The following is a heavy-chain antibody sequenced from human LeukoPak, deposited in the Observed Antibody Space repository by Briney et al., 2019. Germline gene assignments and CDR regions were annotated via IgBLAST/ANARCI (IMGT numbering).Heavy chain of an antibody. CDR1: GDSISNYY. J-gene: IGHJ4*02. D-gene: IGHD3-10*01. Sequence: SETLSLTCTVSGDSISNYYWSWIRQPAGKGLEWIGRIYTSGSTNYNPSLKSRVTMSVDTSKNQFSLKLSSVTAADTAVYYCAARLWFGELSPQSTDYWGQGTLVTVSS. CDR3: AARLWFGELSPQSTDY. CDR2: IYTSGST. V-gene: IGHV4-4*07.